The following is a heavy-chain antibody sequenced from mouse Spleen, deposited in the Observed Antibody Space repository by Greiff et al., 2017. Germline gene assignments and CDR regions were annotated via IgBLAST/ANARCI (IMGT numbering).Heavy chain of an antibody. CDR1: GYTFTSYY. CDR2: IYPGNVNT. CDR3: ARSYYGWYFDV. D-gene: IGHD1-1*01. J-gene: IGHJ1*01. V-gene: IGHV1S56*01. Sequence: VQLQQSGPELVKPGASVRISCKASGYTFTSYYIHWVKQRPGQGLEWIGWIYPGNVNTKYNEKFKGKATLTADKSSSTAYMQLSSLTSEDSAVYFCARSYYGWYFDVWGAGTTVTVSS.